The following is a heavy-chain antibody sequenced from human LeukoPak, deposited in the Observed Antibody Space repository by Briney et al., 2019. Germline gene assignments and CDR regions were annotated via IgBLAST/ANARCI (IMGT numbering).Heavy chain of an antibody. V-gene: IGHV1-69*01. CDR1: GGTFSRYA. CDR2: IIPIFGTA. J-gene: IGHJ4*02. Sequence: ASVKVSCKASGGTFSRYAISWVRQAPGQGLEWMGGIIPIFGTANYAQKFQGRVTITADESTSTAYMELSSLRSEDTAVCYCARVVTMVGHFDYWGQGTLVTVSS. D-gene: IGHD3-10*02. CDR3: ARVVTMVGHFDY.